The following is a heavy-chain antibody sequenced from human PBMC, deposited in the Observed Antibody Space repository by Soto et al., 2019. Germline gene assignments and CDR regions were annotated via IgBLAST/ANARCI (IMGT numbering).Heavy chain of an antibody. V-gene: IGHV4-59*01. CDR3: ARSGDFWSGSTDWFDP. J-gene: IGHJ5*02. D-gene: IGHD3-3*01. CDR1: GGSISSYY. Sequence: PSETLSLTCTVSGGSISSYYWSWIRQPPGKGLEWIGYIYYSGSTNYNPSLKSRVTISVDTSKNQFSLKLSSVTAADTAVYYCARSGDFWSGSTDWFDPWGQGTLVTVSS. CDR2: IYYSGST.